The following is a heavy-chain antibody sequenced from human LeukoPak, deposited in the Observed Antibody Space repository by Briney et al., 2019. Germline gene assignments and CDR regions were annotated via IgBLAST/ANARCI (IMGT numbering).Heavy chain of an antibody. V-gene: IGHV4-38-2*02. Sequence: SETLSLTCIVSGYSISSGYYWGWIRQPPGKGLEWIGNIHHSGSTYYNPSLKSRVTISVDTSKNQFSLKLSSVTAADTAVYYCARGRLALGYWGQGTLVTVSS. D-gene: IGHD6-19*01. CDR3: ARGRLALGY. CDR2: IHHSGST. CDR1: GYSISSGYY. J-gene: IGHJ4*02.